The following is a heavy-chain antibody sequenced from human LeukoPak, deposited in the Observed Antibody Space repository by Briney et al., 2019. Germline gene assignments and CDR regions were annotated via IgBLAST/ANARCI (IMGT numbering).Heavy chain of an antibody. J-gene: IGHJ5*02. CDR1: GYSFTSYW. Sequence: GESLKIYCKGSGYSFTSYWIGWVRQMPGKGLEWMGIIYPGVSDTRYSPSFQGQVTISADKSISTAYLQWSSLKASDTAMYYCARHKGGQLLIFDPWGQGTLVTVSS. CDR2: IYPGVSDT. D-gene: IGHD2-2*01. V-gene: IGHV5-51*01. CDR3: ARHKGGQLLIFDP.